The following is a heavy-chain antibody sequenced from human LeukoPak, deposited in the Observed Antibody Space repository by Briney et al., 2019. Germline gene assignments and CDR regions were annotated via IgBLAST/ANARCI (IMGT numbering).Heavy chain of an antibody. CDR2: IYTSGST. V-gene: IGHV4-4*07. CDR1: GGSISSYY. D-gene: IGHD2/OR15-2a*01. CDR3: ARDRYFNLRYYYYYYMDV. J-gene: IGHJ6*03. Sequence: SETLSLTCTVSGGSISSYYWSWIRQPGGKGLEWIGRIYTSGSTNYNPSLKSRVTMSVDTSKNQFSLKLSSVTAADTAVYYCARDRYFNLRYYYYYYMDVWGKGTTVTVSS.